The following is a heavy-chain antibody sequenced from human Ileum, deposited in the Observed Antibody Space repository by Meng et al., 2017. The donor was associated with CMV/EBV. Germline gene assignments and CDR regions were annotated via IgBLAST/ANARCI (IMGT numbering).Heavy chain of an antibody. V-gene: IGHV1-2*02. CDR2: INPNSGGT. Sequence: ASVKVSCKASGYTFTGYYMHWVRQAPGQGLEWMGWINPNSGGTNYAQKFQGRVTMTRDTSISTAYMELSRLRSDDTAVYYCARGNMVRGQPPYYYYYGMDVWGQGTTVTVSS. CDR3: ARGNMVRGQPPYYYYYGMDV. CDR1: GYTFTGYY. J-gene: IGHJ6*02. D-gene: IGHD3-10*01.